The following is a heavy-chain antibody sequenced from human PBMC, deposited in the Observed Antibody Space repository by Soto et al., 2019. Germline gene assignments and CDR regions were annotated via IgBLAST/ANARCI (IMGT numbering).Heavy chain of an antibody. CDR2: IYYSGST. CDR3: ARHINSGSYKAFDY. CDR1: GASLSSSSYY. J-gene: IGHJ4*02. D-gene: IGHD1-26*01. Sequence: PSETLSLTCTVSGASLSSSSYYWGWIRQPPGKGLEWIGSIYYSGSTYYNPSLKSRVTMSVDTSRNQFSLKLISVTAADTAVYYCARHINSGSYKAFDYWGQGTLVTVSS. V-gene: IGHV4-39*01.